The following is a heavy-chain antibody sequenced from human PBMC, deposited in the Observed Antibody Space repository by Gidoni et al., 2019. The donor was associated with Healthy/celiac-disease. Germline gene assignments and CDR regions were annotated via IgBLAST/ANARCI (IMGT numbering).Heavy chain of an antibody. V-gene: IGHV3-43*01. Sequence: EVQLVESGGVVVQLGGSRRPSCAAYGFTFDDYTMHWVRQAPGKGLEWVSLISWDGGSTYYADSVKGRFTISRDNSKNSLYLQMNSLRAEDTALYYCAKDLLYGAIAVGAMDYWGQGTLVTVSS. CDR2: ISWDGGST. D-gene: IGHD2-21*01. CDR3: AKDLLYGAIAVGAMDY. J-gene: IGHJ4*02. CDR1: GFTFDDYT.